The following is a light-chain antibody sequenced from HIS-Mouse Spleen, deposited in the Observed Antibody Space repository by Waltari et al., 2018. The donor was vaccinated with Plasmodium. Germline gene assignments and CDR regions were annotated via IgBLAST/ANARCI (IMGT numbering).Light chain of an antibody. CDR2: AAS. CDR3: QQYYSYPYT. Sequence: AIRMTQSPSSFSASTGDRVTITFRASQGISSYLAWYQQKPGKAPKLLIYAASTLQSGVPSRFSGSGSGTEFTLTISCLQSEDFATYYCQQYYSYPYTFGQGTKLEIK. V-gene: IGKV1-8*01. J-gene: IGKJ2*01. CDR1: QGISSY.